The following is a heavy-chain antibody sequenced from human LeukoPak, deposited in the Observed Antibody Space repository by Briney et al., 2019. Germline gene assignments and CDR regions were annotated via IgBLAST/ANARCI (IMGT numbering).Heavy chain of an antibody. Sequence: GGSLRLSCAASGFTFSSYWMHWVRQVPGKGLVWVSRINTDGSSTTYADSVKGRFTISRDNTESTLYLQMSSLRAEDTAVYYCAREWKKTGAFDHWGQGTLVTVSS. CDR3: AREWKKTGAFDH. J-gene: IGHJ4*02. CDR2: INTDGSST. D-gene: IGHD1-1*01. V-gene: IGHV3-74*01. CDR1: GFTFSSYW.